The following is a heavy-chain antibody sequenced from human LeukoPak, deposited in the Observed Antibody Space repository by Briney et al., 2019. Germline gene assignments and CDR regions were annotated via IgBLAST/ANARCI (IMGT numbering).Heavy chain of an antibody. Sequence: GSLRLSCAASGFTVSSNYMSWVRQAPGKGLEWVSVIYSGGSTYYADSVKGRFTISRDNSKNTLYLQMNSLRAEDTAVYYCARAPRSYYYDSSGYYLDYWGQGTLVTVSS. CDR1: GFTVSSNY. D-gene: IGHD3-22*01. J-gene: IGHJ4*02. V-gene: IGHV3-66*01. CDR3: ARAPRSYYYDSSGYYLDY. CDR2: IYSGGST.